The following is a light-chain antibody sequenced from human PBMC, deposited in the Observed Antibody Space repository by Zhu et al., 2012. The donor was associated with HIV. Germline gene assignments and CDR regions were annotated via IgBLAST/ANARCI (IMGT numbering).Light chain of an antibody. CDR3: LQYVNAPYT. Sequence: EIVLTQSPDTLSLSPGERAILSCRASQSLATTSLAWFQQRRGQAPRLLIYAASTRATDIPDRFSASGSGTDFTLTISRLEPEDFAVYYCLQYVNAPYTFGQGTNLEIK. V-gene: IGKV3-20*01. CDR2: AAS. J-gene: IGKJ2*01. CDR1: QSLATTS.